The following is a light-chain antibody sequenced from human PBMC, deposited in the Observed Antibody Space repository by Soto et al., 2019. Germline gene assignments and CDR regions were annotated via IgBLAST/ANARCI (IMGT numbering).Light chain of an antibody. Sequence: QSALTQPASVSGSPGQSITISCTGTSGDVGGYNYVSWYQQNQDKPPKLMIYEVSNRPSGVSNRFSGSNSRSTASLTISGLQAEDGAHYYCSSYTGSGTVVFGGGTQLPVL. J-gene: IGLJ3*02. CDR2: EVS. CDR3: SSYTGSGTVV. V-gene: IGLV2-14*01. CDR1: SGDVGGYNY.